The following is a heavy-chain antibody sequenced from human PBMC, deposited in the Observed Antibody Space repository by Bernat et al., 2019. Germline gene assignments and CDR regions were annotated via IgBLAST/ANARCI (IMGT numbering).Heavy chain of an antibody. V-gene: IGHV3-15*07. D-gene: IGHD2-2*01. CDR2: IKSKTDGGTT. CDR3: TTAALPSHIVVVPAAPYYYYGMDV. CDR1: GFTFSNAW. Sequence: EVQLVESGGGLVKPGGSLRLSCAASGFTFSNAWMNWVRQAPGKGLEWVGRIKSKTDGGTTDYAAPVKGRFTISRDDSKNTLYLQMNSLKTEDTAVYYCTTAALPSHIVVVPAAPYYYYGMDVWGQGTTVTVSS. J-gene: IGHJ6*02.